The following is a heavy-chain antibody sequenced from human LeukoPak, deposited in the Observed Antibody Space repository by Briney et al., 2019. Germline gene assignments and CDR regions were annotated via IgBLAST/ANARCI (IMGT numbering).Heavy chain of an antibody. J-gene: IGHJ4*02. CDR1: GGSISSYY. D-gene: IGHD5-18*01. V-gene: IGHV4-59*08. Sequence: SETLSLTCTVSGGSISSYYWSWIRQPPGKGLEWIGEIYHSGSTNYNPSLKSRVTISVDKSNNQFSLKLSSVTAADTAVYYCARQDTAMVYFDYWGQGSLVTVSS. CDR3: ARQDTAMVYFDY. CDR2: IYHSGST.